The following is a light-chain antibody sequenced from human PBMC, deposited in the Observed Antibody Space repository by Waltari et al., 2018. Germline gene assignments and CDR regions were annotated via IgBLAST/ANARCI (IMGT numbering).Light chain of an antibody. J-gene: IGLJ1*01. CDR1: SSDIGGYDF. V-gene: IGLV2-23*02. CDR3: YSYAGFSAAYYV. Sequence: QSALTQPASVSGSPGQSITISCTVTSSDIGGYDFVSWYHHHPGKAPKLILYEVTTGPAGEANRFSCSKSGNTASLTISGLQAEDEADDDCYSYAGFSAAYYVFGTGTKVTVL. CDR2: EVT.